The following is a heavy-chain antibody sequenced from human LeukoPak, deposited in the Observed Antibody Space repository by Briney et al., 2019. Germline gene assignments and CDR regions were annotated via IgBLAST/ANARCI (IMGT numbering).Heavy chain of an antibody. J-gene: IGHJ3*02. CDR3: ARGGGLDI. CDR2: IKQDGSEK. Sequence: GGSLRLSCAASGFIFSSYWMTWVRQAPGKGLKWVANIKQDGSEKYYVDSVKGRFTISRDNAKNSLYLQMNSLRAEDTAVYYCARGGGLDIWGQGTMVTVSS. V-gene: IGHV3-7*05. CDR1: GFIFSSYW.